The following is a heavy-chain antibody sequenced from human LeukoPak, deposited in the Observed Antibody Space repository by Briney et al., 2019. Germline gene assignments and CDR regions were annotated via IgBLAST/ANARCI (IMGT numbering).Heavy chain of an antibody. CDR3: AKGVAGSAPPFLY. CDR1: GFTFSSYA. D-gene: IGHD2/OR15-2a*01. V-gene: IGHV3-23*01. J-gene: IGHJ4*02. Sequence: GGSLRLSCEASGFTFSSYAMSWVRQAPGKRLERVSGISGSGGSTYYADSVKGRFTISRDNSKNRLSLQMNSLRAEDMAVHYCAKGVAGSAPPFLYWGQGTLVTVSP. CDR2: ISGSGGST.